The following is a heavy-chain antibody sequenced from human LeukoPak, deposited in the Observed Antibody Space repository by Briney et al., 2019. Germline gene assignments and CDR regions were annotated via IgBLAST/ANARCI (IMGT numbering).Heavy chain of an antibody. Sequence: PSETLSLTCTVSGGSISSGDYYWSWIRQPPGKGLEWIGYIYYSGSTYYNPSLKSRVTISVDTSKNQFSLKLSSVTAADTAVYYCARGDHFYSSSSGYWGQGTLVTVSS. CDR1: GGSISSGDYY. CDR2: IYYSGST. CDR3: ARGDHFYSSSSGY. D-gene: IGHD6-6*01. V-gene: IGHV4-30-4*08. J-gene: IGHJ4*02.